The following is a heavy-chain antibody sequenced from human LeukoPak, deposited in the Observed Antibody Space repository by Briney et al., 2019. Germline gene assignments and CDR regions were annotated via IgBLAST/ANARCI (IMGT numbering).Heavy chain of an antibody. J-gene: IGHJ4*02. D-gene: IGHD6-13*01. CDR1: GFTFDDYA. CDR2: ISWNSGSI. V-gene: IGHV3-9*01. Sequence: GRSLRLSCAASGFTFDDYAIHWVRQAPGKGLEWVSGISWNSGSIGYADSVKGRFTISRDNAKNSLYLQMNSLRAEDTALYYCAKAAAQANYFDYWGQGTLVTVSS. CDR3: AKAAAQANYFDY.